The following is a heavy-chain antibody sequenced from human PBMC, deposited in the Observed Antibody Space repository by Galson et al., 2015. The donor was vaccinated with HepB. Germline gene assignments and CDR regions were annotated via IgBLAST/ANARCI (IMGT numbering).Heavy chain of an antibody. V-gene: IGHV3-48*01. J-gene: IGHJ4*02. CDR1: GFTFSSYS. D-gene: IGHD3-9*01. CDR3: ARDGVLRYFDWTYTHFDY. CDR2: ISSSSSTI. Sequence: SLRLSCAASGFTFSSYSMNWVRQAPGKGLEWVSYISSSSSTIYYADSVKGRFTISRDNAKNSLYLQMNSLRAEDTAVYYCARDGVLRYFDWTYTHFDYWGQGTLVTVSS.